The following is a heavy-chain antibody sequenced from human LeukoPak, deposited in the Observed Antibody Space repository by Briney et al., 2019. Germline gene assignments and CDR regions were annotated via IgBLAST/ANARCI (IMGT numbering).Heavy chain of an antibody. V-gene: IGHV4-34*01. J-gene: IGHJ4*02. D-gene: IGHD3-22*01. CDR2: INHSGST. CDR3: ARGVDDSSGYVFDY. CDR1: GGSFSGYY. Sequence: SETLSLTCAVYGGSFSGYYWSWIRQPPGKGLEWIGEINHSGSTNYNPSLKSRVTISVDTSKNQFSLKLSSVTAADTAVYYCARGVDDSSGYVFDYWGQGTLVIVSS.